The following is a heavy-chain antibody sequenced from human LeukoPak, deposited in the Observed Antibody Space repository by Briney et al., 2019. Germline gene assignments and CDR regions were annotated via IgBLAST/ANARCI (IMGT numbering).Heavy chain of an antibody. CDR1: GYTFTSYD. D-gene: IGHD2-15*01. Sequence: GASVKVSCKASGYTFTSYDINWVRQATGQGLEWMGWMNPNSGNTGYAQKFQGRVTITRNTSISTAYMELSSLRSEDTAVYYCARRGYCSGGSCYYVYAFDIWGQGTMVTVSS. CDR3: ARRGYCSGGSCYYVYAFDI. J-gene: IGHJ3*02. CDR2: MNPNSGNT. V-gene: IGHV1-8*03.